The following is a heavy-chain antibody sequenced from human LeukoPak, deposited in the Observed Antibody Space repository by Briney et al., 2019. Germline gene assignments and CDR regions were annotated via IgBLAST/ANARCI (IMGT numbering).Heavy chain of an antibody. CDR2: IYYTGST. J-gene: IGHJ5*02. V-gene: IGHV4-39*01. Sequence: PSETLSLTCTVSGGSISSNNFYWDWIRPPPGKGLEWIGNIYYTGSTYYNPSLKSRVTISVDTSKNQFSLKLSSVTAADTAVYYCARYSSSVGWFDPWGQGTLVTVSS. D-gene: IGHD6-6*01. CDR3: ARYSSSVGWFDP. CDR1: GGSISSNNFY.